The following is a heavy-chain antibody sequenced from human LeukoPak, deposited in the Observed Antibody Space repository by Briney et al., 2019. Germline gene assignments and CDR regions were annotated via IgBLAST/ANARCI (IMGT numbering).Heavy chain of an antibody. CDR1: GGTFSSYA. CDR2: IIPIFGTA. CDR3: ASSYNHYYYYYGMDV. J-gene: IGHJ6*02. D-gene: IGHD1-14*01. Sequence: SVKVSCKASGGTFSSYAISWVRQAPGQGLEWMGGIIPIFGTANYAQKFQGRVTITADESTSTAYMELSSLRSEDTAVYYCASSYNHYYYYYGMDVWGQGTTVTVSS. V-gene: IGHV1-69*13.